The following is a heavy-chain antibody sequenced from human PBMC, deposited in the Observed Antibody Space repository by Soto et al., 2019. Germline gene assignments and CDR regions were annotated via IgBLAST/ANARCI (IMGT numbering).Heavy chain of an antibody. CDR1: GGSIDSGDYY. V-gene: IGHV4-61*08. CDR3: ARMGRGYYDSSGYYQSTYYYYYGMDV. CDR2: VYYSGST. Sequence: SETLSLTCTVSGGSIDSGDYYWSWIRQPPGKGLEWIGYVYYSGSTNYNPSLKSRVTISVDTSKNQFSLKLSSVTAADTAVYYCARMGRGYYDSSGYYQSTYYYYYGMDVWGQGTTVTV. D-gene: IGHD3-22*01. J-gene: IGHJ6*02.